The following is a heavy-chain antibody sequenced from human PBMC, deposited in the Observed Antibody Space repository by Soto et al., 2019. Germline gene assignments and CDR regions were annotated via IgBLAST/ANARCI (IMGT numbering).Heavy chain of an antibody. D-gene: IGHD3-10*01. J-gene: IGHJ4*02. CDR2: ISWNSGSI. Sequence: DVQLVESGGGLVQPGRSLRLSCAASGFTFDDYAMHWVRQAPGKGLEWVSGISWNSGSIGYADSVKGRFTISRDNAKNSLYLQMNSLRAEDTALHYCTMVRGGFDYWGQGTLVTVSS. V-gene: IGHV3-9*01. CDR3: TMVRGGFDY. CDR1: GFTFDDYA.